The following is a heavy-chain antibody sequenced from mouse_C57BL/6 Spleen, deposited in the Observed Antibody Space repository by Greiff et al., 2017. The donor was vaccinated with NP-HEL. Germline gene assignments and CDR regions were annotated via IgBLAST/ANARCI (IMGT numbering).Heavy chain of an antibody. J-gene: IGHJ4*01. Sequence: QVQLQQSGAELVKPGASVKLSCKASGYTFTSYWMQWVKQRPGQGLEWIGEIDPSDSYTNYNQKFKGKATLTVDTSSSTAYMQLSSLTSEDSAVYYCASAYDYFYAMDYWGQGTSVTVSS. CDR2: IDPSDSYT. D-gene: IGHD2-4*01. CDR1: GYTFTSYW. CDR3: ASAYDYFYAMDY. V-gene: IGHV1-50*01.